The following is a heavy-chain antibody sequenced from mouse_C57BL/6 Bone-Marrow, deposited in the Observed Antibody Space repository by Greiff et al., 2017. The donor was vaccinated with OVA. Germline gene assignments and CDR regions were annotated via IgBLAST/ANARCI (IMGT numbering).Heavy chain of an antibody. J-gene: IGHJ2*01. CDR1: GFTFTDYY. Sequence: EVQVVESGGGLVQPGGSLSLSCAASGFTFTDYYMSWVRQPPGKALEWLGFIRNKANGYTTEYSASVKGRFTISRDNSQSILYLQMNALRAEDSATYYCARYKNHVGYWGKGTTLTVST. CDR2: IRNKANGYTT. V-gene: IGHV7-3*01. CDR3: ARYKNHVGY.